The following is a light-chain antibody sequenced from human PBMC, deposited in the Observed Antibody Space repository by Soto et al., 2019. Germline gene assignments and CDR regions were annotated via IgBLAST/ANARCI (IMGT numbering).Light chain of an antibody. CDR1: QSVSSAN. V-gene: IGKV3-15*01. CDR3: QQYNNWPRT. J-gene: IGKJ1*01. CDR2: GAT. Sequence: ESVLTQSPGTLSLSPGERATLSCRASQSVSSANFAWYQQKPGQAPRLLIHGATTRATGIPARFSGSGSGTEFTLTISSPQSEDFAVYYCQQYNNWPRTFGQGTKVDIK.